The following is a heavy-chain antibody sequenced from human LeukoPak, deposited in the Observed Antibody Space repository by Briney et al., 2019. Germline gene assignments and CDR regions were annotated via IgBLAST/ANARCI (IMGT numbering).Heavy chain of an antibody. CDR1: GFTFSSYW. CDR3: ARVPPLRWCGEGMDV. D-gene: IGHD3-10*01. J-gene: IGHJ6*03. Sequence: AGGSLRLSCAASGFTFSSYWMHWVRQAPGKGLVWVSRINSDGSSTTYADSVKGRFTISRDNAKNTLYLQMNSLRAEDTAVYYCARVPPLRWCGEGMDVWGKGTTVTVSS. V-gene: IGHV3-74*01. CDR2: INSDGSST.